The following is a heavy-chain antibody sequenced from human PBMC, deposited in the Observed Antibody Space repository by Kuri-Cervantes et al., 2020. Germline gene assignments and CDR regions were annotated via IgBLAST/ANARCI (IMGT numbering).Heavy chain of an antibody. V-gene: IGHV4-61*08. CDR2: IYDSGST. CDR3: GRQSGYNYGLIGY. CDR1: GASVSSGDDY. J-gene: IGHJ4*02. Sequence: SETLSLTCTVSGASVSSGDDYWSWVRLSPGKGLEWIGHIYDSGSTKYNPSLKSRVTISVDTSKNQFSLKLSSVIAADTAVYYCGRQSGYNYGLIGYWGQGTLVTVSS. D-gene: IGHD5-18*01.